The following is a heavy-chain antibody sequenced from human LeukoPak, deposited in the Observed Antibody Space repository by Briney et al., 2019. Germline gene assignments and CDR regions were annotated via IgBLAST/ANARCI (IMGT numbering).Heavy chain of an antibody. CDR1: GFIFSHYG. D-gene: IGHD3-3*01. CDR2: ITSRSTT. CDR3: ARTDRTGALGRFRMRSDAFDI. V-gene: IGHV3-23*01. Sequence: GGSLRLSCAASGFIFSHYGMNWVRQAPGKGLEWVSGITSRSTTYYADSVKGRFTISRDNSKNTLYLRMNSLRADDTAVYYCARTDRTGALGRFRMRSDAFDIWGQGTVVTVSS. J-gene: IGHJ3*02.